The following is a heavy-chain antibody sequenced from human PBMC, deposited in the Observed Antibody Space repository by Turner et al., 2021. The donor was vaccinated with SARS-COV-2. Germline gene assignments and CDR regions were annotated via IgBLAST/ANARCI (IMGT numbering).Heavy chain of an antibody. CDR1: GGSISSSSYY. D-gene: IGHD6-19*01. CDR3: ASPGGNSGWFFAYDI. J-gene: IGHJ3*02. V-gene: IGHV4-39*01. Sequence: QLQLQESGPGLVKPSETLSLTCPVSGGSISSSSYYWGWIRQPPGKGLEWIGVIYYSGSTYYNPSLKSRVTISVDTSKNQFSLKLNSVTAADTAVYYCASPGGNSGWFFAYDIWGQGTMVTVSS. CDR2: IYYSGST.